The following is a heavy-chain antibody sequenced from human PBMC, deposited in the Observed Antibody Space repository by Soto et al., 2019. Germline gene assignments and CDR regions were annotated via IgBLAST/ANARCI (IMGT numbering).Heavy chain of an antibody. CDR3: ARDVNTWYFDR. J-gene: IGHJ2*01. CDR1: GGSISSYY. V-gene: IGHV4-59*01. Sequence: QVQLQESGPGLVKSSETLSLTCTGSGGSISSYYWSWIRQPPGKELEWIGYIYYSGSTNYNPSLKSRVTISVDTSKNPFSLKLRSVTAADTAVYYCARDVNTWYFDRWGRGTLVTVSS. CDR2: IYYSGST.